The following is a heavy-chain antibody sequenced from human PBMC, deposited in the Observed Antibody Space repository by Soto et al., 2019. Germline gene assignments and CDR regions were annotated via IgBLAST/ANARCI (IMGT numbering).Heavy chain of an antibody. CDR2: IRSKTDGETS. CDR1: GFIFKHAY. D-gene: IGHD5-18*01. CDR3: TTDLGLVDTAMDNYYYYGMDV. Sequence: GGSLRLSCAASGFIFKHAYMNWVRQAPGKGLEWVGRIRSKTDGETSDNAAPVKGRFTISRDDSTNTLYLQMNSLKTEDTAVYYCTTDLGLVDTAMDNYYYYGMDVWGQGTTVTVSS. V-gene: IGHV3-15*07. J-gene: IGHJ6*02.